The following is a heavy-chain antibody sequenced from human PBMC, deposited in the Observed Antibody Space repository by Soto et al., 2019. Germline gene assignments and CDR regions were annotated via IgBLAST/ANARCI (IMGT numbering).Heavy chain of an antibody. CDR2: ISGSGGST. J-gene: IGHJ6*02. V-gene: IGHV3-23*01. CDR1: GFTFSSYA. CDR3: AKVRGKDYYYYAMDV. Sequence: PGGSLRLSCAASGFTFSSYAMSWVRQAPGKGLEWVSAISGSGGSTYYADSVKGRFTISRHNSKNTLYLQMNSLRAEDKAMYYCAKVRGKDYYYYAMDVWGQGTTVTVSS.